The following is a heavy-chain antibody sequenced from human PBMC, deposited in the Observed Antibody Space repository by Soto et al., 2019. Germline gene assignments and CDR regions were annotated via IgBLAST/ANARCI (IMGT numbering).Heavy chain of an antibody. CDR1: GGSFSGCY. CDR3: ARHKMKPYYYGSGSSYYYYMDV. Sequence: SETLSLTCAVYGGSFSGCYWSWIRQPPGKGLEWIGEINHSGSTNYNPSLKSRVTISVDTSKNQFSPKLSSVTAADTAVYYCARHKMKPYYYGSGSSYYYYMDVWGKGTTVTVSS. CDR2: INHSGST. V-gene: IGHV4-34*01. J-gene: IGHJ6*03. D-gene: IGHD3-10*01.